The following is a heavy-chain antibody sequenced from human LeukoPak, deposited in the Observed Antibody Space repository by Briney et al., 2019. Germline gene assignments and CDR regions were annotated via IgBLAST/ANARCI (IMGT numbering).Heavy chain of an antibody. V-gene: IGHV4-39*01. J-gene: IGHJ4*02. CDR1: GGSISSSSHY. D-gene: IGHD5-24*01. CDR3: ARGARAGYNLEPFDY. CDR2: INYSGST. Sequence: SETLSLTCTVSGGSISSSSHYWSWIRQPPGKGLEWIASINYSGSTYYNPSLKSRVTISVDTSKNQFSLKLSSVTAADTAVYYCARGARAGYNLEPFDYWGQGTLVTVSS.